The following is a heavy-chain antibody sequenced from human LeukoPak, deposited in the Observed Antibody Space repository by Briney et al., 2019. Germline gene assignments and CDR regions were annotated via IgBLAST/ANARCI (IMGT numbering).Heavy chain of an antibody. D-gene: IGHD3-3*01. CDR3: ARVDDDFWSGYTNFDY. CDR2: INPNSGGT. V-gene: IGHV1-2*02. Sequence: ASVKVSCKASGYTFTGYYMHWVRQAPGQELEWMGWINPNSGGTNYAQKFQGRVTMTRDTSISTAYMELSRLRSDDTAVYYCARVDDDFWSGYTNFDYWGQGTLVTVSS. J-gene: IGHJ4*02. CDR1: GYTFTGYY.